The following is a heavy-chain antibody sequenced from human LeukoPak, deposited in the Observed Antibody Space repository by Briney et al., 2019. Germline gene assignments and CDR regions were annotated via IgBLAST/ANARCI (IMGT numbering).Heavy chain of an antibody. V-gene: IGHV3-9*03. CDR3: AKGVRVGFGELTS. CDR1: GFTFDDYA. Sequence: GGSLRLSCAASGFTFDDYAMHWVRQAPGKGLEWVSGISWNSGSIGYADSVKGRFTISRDNAKNSLYLQMNSLRAEDMALYYCAKGVRVGFGELTSWGQGTLVTVSS. CDR2: ISWNSGSI. D-gene: IGHD3-10*01. J-gene: IGHJ4*02.